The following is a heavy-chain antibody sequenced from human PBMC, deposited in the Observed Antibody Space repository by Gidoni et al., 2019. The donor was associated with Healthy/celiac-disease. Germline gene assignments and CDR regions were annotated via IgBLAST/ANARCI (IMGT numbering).Heavy chain of an antibody. CDR3: ARGEVGITMIVVVIGAFDY. CDR2: IKQDGSEK. D-gene: IGHD3-22*01. J-gene: IGHJ4*02. CDR1: GFTFSSYW. Sequence: EVQLVESGGGLVQPGGSLRLSCAASGFTFSSYWMSWVGQAPGKGLEWVANIKQDGSEKYYVDSVKGRFTISRDNAKNSLYLQMNSLRAEDTAVYYCARGEVGITMIVVVIGAFDYWGQGTLVTVSS. V-gene: IGHV3-7*04.